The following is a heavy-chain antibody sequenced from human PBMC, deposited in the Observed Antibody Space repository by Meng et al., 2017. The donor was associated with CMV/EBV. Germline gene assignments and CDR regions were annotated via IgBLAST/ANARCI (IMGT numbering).Heavy chain of an antibody. Sequence: SETLSLTCAVSGDSIGTNSYYWGWIRQPPGKGLEWIGSIYYRGSTYYNPPLKSRLTISLDASKNQFSLKLNSVTAADTAVYYCARDPTWSGWYDSWGQGTLVTVSS. CDR2: IYYRGST. V-gene: IGHV4-39*07. CDR3: ARDPTWSGWYDS. J-gene: IGHJ5*01. D-gene: IGHD3-3*01. CDR1: GDSIGTNSYY.